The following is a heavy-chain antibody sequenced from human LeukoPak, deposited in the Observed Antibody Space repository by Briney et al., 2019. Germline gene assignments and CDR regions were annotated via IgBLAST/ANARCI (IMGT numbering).Heavy chain of an antibody. CDR1: GFTFSSYW. Sequence: PGGSLRLSCAASGFTFSSYWMHWVRQAPGKGLVWVSRINSDGSSTSYADSVKGRFTISRDNAKNTLYLQMNSLRAEDTAVYYCAMSYYGSGSYAFDIWGQGTMVTVSS. V-gene: IGHV3-74*01. CDR3: AMSYYGSGSYAFDI. D-gene: IGHD3-10*01. CDR2: INSDGSST. J-gene: IGHJ3*02.